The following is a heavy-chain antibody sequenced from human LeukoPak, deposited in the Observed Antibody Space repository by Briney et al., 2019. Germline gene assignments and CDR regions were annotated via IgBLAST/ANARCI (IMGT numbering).Heavy chain of an antibody. D-gene: IGHD3-9*01. Sequence: ASVKVSCKASGYTFTSYGISWVRQAPGQGLEWMGWIRAYNDNTNYAQKLQGRVTMTTDTSTSTAYMELRSLRSDDTAVYYCARVHYDILTGYSYFDYWGQGTLVTVSS. V-gene: IGHV1-18*01. CDR3: ARVHYDILTGYSYFDY. CDR1: GYTFTSYG. J-gene: IGHJ4*02. CDR2: IRAYNDNT.